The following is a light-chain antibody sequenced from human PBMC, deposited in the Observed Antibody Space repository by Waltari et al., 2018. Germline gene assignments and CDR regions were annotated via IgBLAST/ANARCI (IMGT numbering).Light chain of an antibody. V-gene: IGKV3D-20*02. J-gene: IGKJ1*01. CDR2: FAS. Sequence: VVSQSPGTLSLSPGERATLSCTTSQTVYANYLAWYQHKPGQPPRPLLYFASRRATGIPERFSGSGSGTHFTLTISRVDPEDFAVYYCLQRKEWPPTFGQGTTVEIK. CDR1: QTVYANY. CDR3: LQRKEWPPT.